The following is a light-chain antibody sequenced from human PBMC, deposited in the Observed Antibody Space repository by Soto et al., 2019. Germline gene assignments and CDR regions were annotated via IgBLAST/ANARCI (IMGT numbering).Light chain of an antibody. CDR1: SSNIGRNA. CDR2: HHT. Sequence: QAVVTQPPSASGTPGQRVTISCSGSSSNIGRNAVNWYQQLPGAAPNLLIYHHTQRPSGVPGRFSGSTSGTSASLAISGLQSEDEADYYCAAWDDTLNGVLFGGGTKLTVL. CDR3: AAWDDTLNGVL. J-gene: IGLJ2*01. V-gene: IGLV1-44*01.